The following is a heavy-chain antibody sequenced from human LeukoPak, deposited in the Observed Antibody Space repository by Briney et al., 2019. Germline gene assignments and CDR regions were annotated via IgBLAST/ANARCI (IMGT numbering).Heavy chain of an antibody. CDR1: GGSISSDTYF. D-gene: IGHD3-16*01. Sequence: PSETLSLTCTVSGGSISSDTYFWGWIRQPPGKGLEWIANIYFTGNTYYNPSLKSRATISVDTSKNQFSLTLSSLTAADTAVYYCASEAHRGGGFDSWGQGTLVTVSS. CDR2: IYFTGNT. CDR3: ASEAHRGGGFDS. V-gene: IGHV4-39*01. J-gene: IGHJ4*02.